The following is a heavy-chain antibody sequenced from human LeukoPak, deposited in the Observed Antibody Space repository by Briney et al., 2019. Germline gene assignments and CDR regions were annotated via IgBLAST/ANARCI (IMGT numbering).Heavy chain of an antibody. CDR1: GFSVSSNY. D-gene: IGHD6-13*01. V-gene: IGHV3-53*01. J-gene: IGHJ6*04. CDR3: ARSIAAAAHYYYYGMDV. CDR2: IYSGGST. Sequence: GGSLRLSCAASGFSVSSNYVSWVRQAPGKGLEWVSVIYSGGSTYYADSVKGRFTVSRDISKNTLYLQMNSLRAEDTAVYYCARSIAAAAHYYYYGMDVWGKGTTVTVSS.